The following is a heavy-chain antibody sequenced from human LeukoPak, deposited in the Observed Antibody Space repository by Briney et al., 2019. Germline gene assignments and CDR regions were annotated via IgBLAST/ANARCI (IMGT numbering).Heavy chain of an antibody. CDR3: ARDQSFMGYYYDSSGY. J-gene: IGHJ4*02. CDR1: GYTFTSYG. D-gene: IGHD3-22*01. CDR2: ISAYNGNT. V-gene: IGHV1-18*01. Sequence: GASVKVSCKASGYTFTSYGISWVRQAPGQGLEWMGCISAYNGNTNYAQKLQGRVTMTTDTSTSTAYMELRSLRSDDTAVYYCARDQSFMGYYYDSSGYWGQGTLVTVSS.